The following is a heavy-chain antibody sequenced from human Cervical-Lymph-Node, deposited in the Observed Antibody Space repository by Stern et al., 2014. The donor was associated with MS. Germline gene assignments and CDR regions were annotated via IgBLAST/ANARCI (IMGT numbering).Heavy chain of an antibody. Sequence: QVQLQESGPGLVKPSETLSLPCTVSGGSISSYYWSWIRQPPGKGLEWIGYSYYSGSTNYNPSLKSRVTISVDTSKNQFSLKLSSVTAADTAVYYCARGATQAFDPWGQGTLVTVSS. J-gene: IGHJ5*02. CDR1: GGSISSYY. V-gene: IGHV4-59*01. CDR3: ARGATQAFDP. CDR2: SYYSGST.